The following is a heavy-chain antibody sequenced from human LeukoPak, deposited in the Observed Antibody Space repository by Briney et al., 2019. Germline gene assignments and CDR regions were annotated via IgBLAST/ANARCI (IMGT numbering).Heavy chain of an antibody. J-gene: IGHJ1*01. Sequence: GRSLRLSCAASGFIFSTYGMHWVRQAPGKGLGWVAVIWFDGSNKYYADSVKDRFTISRDNSKKTLYLQMNSLRAEDTAVYYCAKASYYYDSSGYYHYFQHWGQGTLVTVSS. V-gene: IGHV3-33*06. CDR2: IWFDGSNK. CDR3: AKASYYYDSSGYYHYFQH. CDR1: GFIFSTYG. D-gene: IGHD3-22*01.